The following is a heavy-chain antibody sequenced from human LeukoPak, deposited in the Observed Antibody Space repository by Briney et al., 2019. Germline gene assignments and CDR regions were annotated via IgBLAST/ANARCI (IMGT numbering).Heavy chain of an antibody. Sequence: SETLSLTCTVSGGSISSSSYYWGWIRQPPGKGLEWIGSIYYSGSTYYNPSLKSRVTISVDTSKNQFSLKLSSVTAADTAVYYCARDKRSIYYDSSGHPPGDYWGQGTLVTVSS. D-gene: IGHD3-22*01. CDR3: ARDKRSIYYDSSGHPPGDY. CDR1: GGSISSSSYY. V-gene: IGHV4-39*07. CDR2: IYYSGST. J-gene: IGHJ4*02.